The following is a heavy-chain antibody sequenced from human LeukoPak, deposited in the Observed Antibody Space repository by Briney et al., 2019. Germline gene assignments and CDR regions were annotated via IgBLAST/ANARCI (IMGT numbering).Heavy chain of an antibody. CDR3: ARVLVLGPKTLDY. V-gene: IGHV1-3*01. CDR1: GYTFTSYA. D-gene: IGHD3-10*01. Sequence: ASVKVSCKASGYTFTSYAMHWVRQAPGQRLEWMGWINAGNGNTKYSQKFQGRVTITRDTSASTAYMELSSLRSEDTAVYYCARVLVLGPKTLDYWGQGTLVTVSS. J-gene: IGHJ4*02. CDR2: INAGNGNT.